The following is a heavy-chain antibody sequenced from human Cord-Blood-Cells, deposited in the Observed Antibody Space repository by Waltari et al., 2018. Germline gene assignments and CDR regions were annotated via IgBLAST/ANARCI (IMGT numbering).Heavy chain of an antibody. J-gene: IGHJ3*02. CDR3: AKGVVVIADAFDI. Sequence: EVQLLESGGGLVQPGGSLRLSCAASGFTFSSYAMSWVREAPGKGLEWVSAISGSGGSPDYAVSVKGRFTISRDNSKNTLYLQMNSLRAEDTAVYYCAKGVVVIADAFDIWGQGTMVTVSS. CDR2: ISGSGGSP. V-gene: IGHV3-23*01. D-gene: IGHD2-21*01. CDR1: GFTFSSYA.